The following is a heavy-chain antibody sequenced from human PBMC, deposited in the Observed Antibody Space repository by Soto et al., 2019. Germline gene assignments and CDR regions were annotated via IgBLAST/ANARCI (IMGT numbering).Heavy chain of an antibody. CDR3: ARELTTVTTDYDY. D-gene: IGHD4-17*01. J-gene: IGHJ4*02. CDR1: GFTFSSHS. V-gene: IGHV3-21*01. CDR2: ISSSSSYI. Sequence: GGSLRLSCAASGFTFSSHSMNWVRQAPGKGLEWVSSISSSSSYIYYADSVKGRFTISRDNAKNSLYLQMNSLRAEDTAVYYCARELTTVTTDYDYWGQGTLVTVSS.